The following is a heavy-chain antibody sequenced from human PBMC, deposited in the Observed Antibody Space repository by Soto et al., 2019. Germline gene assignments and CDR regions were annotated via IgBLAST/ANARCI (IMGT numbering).Heavy chain of an antibody. CDR3: ATYTVYEGGRGY. CDR2: HHSDST. CDR1: GGSMRGQH. V-gene: IGHV4-4*09. D-gene: IGHD3-16*01. Sequence: QVQLQESGPGLVKPSETLSLTCTVSGGSMRGQHWSWIRQPPGKGLEWIGHHSDSTTYNPSLKSRITISTDTSKSQFSLKLSSVTAADTAVDYCATYTVYEGGRGYWGQGTLVTVSS. J-gene: IGHJ4*02.